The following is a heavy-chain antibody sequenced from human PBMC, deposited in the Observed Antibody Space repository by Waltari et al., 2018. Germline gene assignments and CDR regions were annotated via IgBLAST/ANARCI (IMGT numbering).Heavy chain of an antibody. J-gene: IGHJ4*02. Sequence: EVQLLESGGGLVQPGGSLRLSCAASGFTFSSYAMSWVRQAPGKGRECVSASSGRGGSTYVADSVKCRFTISGDKSKNTLYLQMNSRRAEDTAVYYCATQWRRGDYWGQGTLVTVSS. CDR2: SSGRGGST. V-gene: IGHV3-23*01. CDR1: GFTFSSYA. CDR3: ATQWRRGDY. D-gene: IGHD2-8*01.